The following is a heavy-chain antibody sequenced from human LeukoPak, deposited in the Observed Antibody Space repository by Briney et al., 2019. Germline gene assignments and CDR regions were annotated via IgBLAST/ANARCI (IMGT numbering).Heavy chain of an antibody. CDR3: ARGSGEYSSSWYAFDI. J-gene: IGHJ3*02. D-gene: IGHD6-13*01. V-gene: IGHV4-59*06. Sequence: SETLSLTCTVSGGSISGYYWSWIRQPPGKGLEWIGYIYYSGSTYYNPSLKSRVTISVDTSKNQFSLKLSSVTAADTAVYYCARGSGEYSSSWYAFDIWGQGTMVTVSS. CDR1: GGSISGYY. CDR2: IYYSGST.